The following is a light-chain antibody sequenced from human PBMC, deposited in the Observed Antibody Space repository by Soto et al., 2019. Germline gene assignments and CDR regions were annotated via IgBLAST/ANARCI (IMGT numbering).Light chain of an antibody. CDR3: QQVNVYTST. J-gene: IGKJ4*01. Sequence: IQMTQSPSTLSASLGDRVTITCRASQGISSYLGWYQQRPGKAPNLLIYDASTLHSGVPSRFSGGASGTDGTLTISSLKTEDVATYYCQQVNVYTSTFGGGTKVDIK. CDR2: DAS. V-gene: IGKV1-9*01. CDR1: QGISSY.